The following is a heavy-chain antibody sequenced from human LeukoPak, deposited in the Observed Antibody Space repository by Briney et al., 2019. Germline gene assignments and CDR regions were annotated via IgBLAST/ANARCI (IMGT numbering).Heavy chain of an antibody. D-gene: IGHD1-26*01. CDR3: AKDMYSGSYYYGMDV. CDR2: ISGSGGST. CDR1: GFTFSSYA. Sequence: GGSLRLSCAASGFTFSSYAMSWVRQAPGKGLEWVSAISGSGGSTYYADSVKGRFTISRDNSKNTLYLQMNSLRAEDTAVYYCAKDMYSGSYYYGMDVWGQGTTVTVSS. J-gene: IGHJ6*02. V-gene: IGHV3-23*01.